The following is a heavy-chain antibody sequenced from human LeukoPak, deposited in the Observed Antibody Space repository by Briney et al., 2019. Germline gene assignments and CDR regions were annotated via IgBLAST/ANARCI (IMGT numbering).Heavy chain of an antibody. Sequence: GGSLRLSCAASGFTFSSYAMSWVRQAPGKGLEWVSAISGSGGSTYYAGSVKGRFTISRDNSKSTLYLQMNSLRAEDSAVYYCATPAAAGDNWGQGTLVTVSS. CDR2: ISGSGGST. CDR3: ATPAAAGDN. J-gene: IGHJ4*02. CDR1: GFTFSSYA. D-gene: IGHD6-13*01. V-gene: IGHV3-23*01.